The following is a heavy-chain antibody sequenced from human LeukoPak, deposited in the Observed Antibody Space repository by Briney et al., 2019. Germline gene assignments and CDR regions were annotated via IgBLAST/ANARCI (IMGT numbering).Heavy chain of an antibody. J-gene: IGHJ5*02. CDR2: INHSGST. V-gene: IGHV4-34*01. CDR3: ARRPPASGADWFDP. Sequence: SETLSLTCAVYGGSFSGYYWSWIRQPPGKGLEWIGEINHSGSTNYNPSLKSRVTISVDTSKNQFSLKLSSVTAADTAVYYCARRPPASGADWFDPWGQGTLVTVSS. CDR1: GGSFSGYY. D-gene: IGHD1-26*01.